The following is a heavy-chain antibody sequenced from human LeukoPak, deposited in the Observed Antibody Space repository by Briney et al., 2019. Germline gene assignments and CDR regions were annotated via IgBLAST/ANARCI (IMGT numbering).Heavy chain of an antibody. CDR2: ITYDGTDK. J-gene: IGHJ4*02. Sequence: GGSLRLSCAASGFTFSSYGMQWVRQAPGKGLEWVAIITYDGTDKNYADSVKGRFTISRDNSKSTVYLQMNSLRAEDTAVFYCAKPWGVEYSSGFYIGVDYWGQGTLVTVSS. CDR3: AKPWGVEYSSGFYIGVDY. V-gene: IGHV3-30*02. D-gene: IGHD3-22*01. CDR1: GFTFSSYG.